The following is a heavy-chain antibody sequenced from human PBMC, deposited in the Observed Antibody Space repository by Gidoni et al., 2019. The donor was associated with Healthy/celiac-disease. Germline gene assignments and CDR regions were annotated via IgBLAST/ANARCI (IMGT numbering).Heavy chain of an antibody. V-gene: IGHV4-31*03. J-gene: IGHJ4*02. CDR3: ARGSYGDYVV. Sequence: QVPLQESAPRLVKPSQTLSLTCTVSGGSISRGGYYWRWIRQHPGKGLEWIGYIYYSGSTYYNPSLKSRVTISVDTTKNQFSLKLSSVTAADTAVYYCARGSYGDYVVWGQGTLVTVSS. D-gene: IGHD4-17*01. CDR2: IYYSGST. CDR1: GGSISRGGYY.